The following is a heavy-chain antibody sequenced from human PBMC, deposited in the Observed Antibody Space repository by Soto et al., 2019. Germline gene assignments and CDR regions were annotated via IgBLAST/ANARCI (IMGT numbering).Heavy chain of an antibody. CDR2: IDTSGST. Sequence: SETLSLTCTVSGGSISTYYCNWIRQPAGKGLEWIGRIDTSGSTNYNPSLKSRVTMSVDTSENQFSLKLSSVTAADTAVYYCARGGHDFWSSPFAYWAQGSLVTVSS. D-gene: IGHD3-3*01. CDR3: ARGGHDFWSSPFAY. J-gene: IGHJ4*02. V-gene: IGHV4-4*07. CDR1: GGSISTYY.